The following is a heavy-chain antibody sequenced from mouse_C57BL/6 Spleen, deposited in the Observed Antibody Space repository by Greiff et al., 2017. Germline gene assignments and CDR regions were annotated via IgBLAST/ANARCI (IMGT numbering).Heavy chain of an antibody. Sequence: QVQLQQPGAELVKPGDSVKMSCKASGYPFTSYWITWVKQRPGQGLEWIGDIYPGSGSTNYNEKFKSKATLTVDTSSSTAYMQLSSLTSEDSAVYYGARPALFYAVDYWGQGASVTVSS. J-gene: IGHJ4*01. CDR3: ARPALFYAVDY. CDR2: IYPGSGST. V-gene: IGHV1-55*01. CDR1: GYPFTSYW.